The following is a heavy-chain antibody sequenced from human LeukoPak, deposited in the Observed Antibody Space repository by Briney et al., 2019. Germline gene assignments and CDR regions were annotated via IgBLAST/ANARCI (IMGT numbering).Heavy chain of an antibody. CDR2: ISSSSSYI. CDR1: GFTFSSYS. V-gene: IGHV3-21*01. D-gene: IGHD3-10*01. J-gene: IGHJ4*02. Sequence: GGSLRLSCAASGFTFSSYSMNWVRQAPGKGLEWVSSISSSSSYIYYADSVKGRFTISRDNAKNSLYLQMNSLRAEDTAVYYCARVKVSYYGSGGYYNSVYFDYWGQGTLVTVSS. CDR3: ARVKVSYYGSGGYYNSVYFDY.